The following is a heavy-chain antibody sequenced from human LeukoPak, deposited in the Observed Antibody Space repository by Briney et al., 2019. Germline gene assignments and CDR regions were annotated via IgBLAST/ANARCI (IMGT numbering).Heavy chain of an antibody. D-gene: IGHD3-22*01. CDR3: TGYSPGLYMDV. CDR2: LYPGVST. CDR1: GGPIYSYY. Sequence: SETLSLTCTVSGGPIYSYYWSWIRQTAGKGLEWIGRLYPGVSTNYNPSLKSRVTMSVDTSKNQFALKLSAVTAADTAVYYSTGYSPGLYMDVWGKGTTVTVSS. J-gene: IGHJ6*03. V-gene: IGHV4-4*07.